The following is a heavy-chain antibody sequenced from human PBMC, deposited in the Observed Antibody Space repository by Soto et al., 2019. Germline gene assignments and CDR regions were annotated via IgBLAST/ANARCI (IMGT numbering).Heavy chain of an antibody. CDR2: ISGSGGST. D-gene: IGHD6-19*01. CDR1: GFTFSSYA. V-gene: IGHV3-23*01. CDR3: AKDGSGWTDINRFDP. J-gene: IGHJ5*02. Sequence: GGSLRLSCAASGFTFSSYAMSWVRQAPGKGLEWVSAISGSGGSTYYADSVKGRFTISRDNSKNTLYLQMNSLRAEDTAVYYCAKDGSGWTDINRFDPWGQGTLVIVAS.